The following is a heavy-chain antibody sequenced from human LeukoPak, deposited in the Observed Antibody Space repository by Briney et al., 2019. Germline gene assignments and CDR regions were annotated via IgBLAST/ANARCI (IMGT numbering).Heavy chain of an antibody. D-gene: IGHD2/OR15-2a*01. Sequence: GGSLRLSCAASGFTFSSYAMSWVRQAPGMGLEWVSTISGNGGATYYADSVKGRFTLSRDNSKNTLYLQMNSLRAEDTAVYYCAKDPPSSGTTFDYWGQGTLVTVSS. CDR3: AKDPPSSGTTFDY. J-gene: IGHJ4*02. V-gene: IGHV3-23*01. CDR2: ISGNGGAT. CDR1: GFTFSSYA.